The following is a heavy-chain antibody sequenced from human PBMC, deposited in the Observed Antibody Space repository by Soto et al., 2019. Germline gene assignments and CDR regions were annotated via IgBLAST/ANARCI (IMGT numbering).Heavy chain of an antibody. CDR1: GGTFSSYT. CDR3: AGGNWNTGGY. Sequence: QAQLVKSGAAVKKPGSSVKVSCKASGGTFSSYTISWVRQAPGQGLEWMGRIIPILGIANYAQKFQGRVTITADKSTSTADMELSSLRSEDMAVYYCAGGNWNTGGYWGQGTLVTVSS. CDR2: IIPILGIA. V-gene: IGHV1-69*02. J-gene: IGHJ4*02. D-gene: IGHD1-1*01.